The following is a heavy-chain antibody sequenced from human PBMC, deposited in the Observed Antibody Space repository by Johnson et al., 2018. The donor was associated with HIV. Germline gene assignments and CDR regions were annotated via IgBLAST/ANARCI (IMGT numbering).Heavy chain of an antibody. CDR1: GLSFSNFG. J-gene: IGHJ3*02. D-gene: IGHD3-9*01. Sequence: VQLVESGGGVVQPGKSLRLSCVASGLSFSNFGIHWVRQAPGKGPEWVANIQQDGSDTYYADSVKGRFPLPRDNAKHSLYLQMNSLRAEDTAVYYCARGDPDLRYFDWLGAFDMWGQGTVVTVSS. CDR2: IQQDGSDT. V-gene: IGHV3-7*01. CDR3: ARGDPDLRYFDWLGAFDM.